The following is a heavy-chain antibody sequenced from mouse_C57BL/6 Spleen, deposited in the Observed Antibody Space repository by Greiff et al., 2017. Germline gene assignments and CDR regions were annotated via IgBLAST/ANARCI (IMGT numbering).Heavy chain of an antibody. V-gene: IGHV1-80*01. CDR3: APYYGSSYEYFDV. J-gene: IGHJ1*03. D-gene: IGHD1-1*01. CDR2: IYPGDGDT. CDR1: GYAFSSYW. Sequence: VKVVESGAELVKPGASVKISCKASGYAFSSYWMNWVKQRPGKGLEWIGQIYPGDGDTNYNGKFKGKATLTADKSSSTAYMQLSSLTSEDSAVYFCAPYYGSSYEYFDVWGTGTTVTVSS.